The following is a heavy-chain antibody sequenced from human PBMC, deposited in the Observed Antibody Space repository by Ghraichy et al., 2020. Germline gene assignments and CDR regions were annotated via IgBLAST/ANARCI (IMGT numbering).Heavy chain of an antibody. V-gene: IGHV2-5*02. D-gene: IGHD1-26*01. J-gene: IGHJ4*02. CDR1: GFSLSSNGVG. CDR3: AHRYGGRKDRMDDLYGDYFDS. CDR2: IYKDDDE. Sequence: SGPTLVKPTQTLALTCTFSGFSLSSNGVGVGWIRQPPGKALECLAIIYKDDDERYNPSLKSRLTITKDTSKNQVVLTMTNMDPVDTATYYCAHRYGGRKDRMDDLYGDYFDSWGQGSLVTVSS.